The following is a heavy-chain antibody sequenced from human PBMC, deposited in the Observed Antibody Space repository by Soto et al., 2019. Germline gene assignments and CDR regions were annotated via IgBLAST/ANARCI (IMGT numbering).Heavy chain of an antibody. D-gene: IGHD2-2*02. Sequence: GASVKVSCKASGYTFTSYDINWVRQATGQGLEWMGWMNPNSGNTGYAQKFQGRVTMTRNTSISTAYMELSSLRSEDTAVYYCARYCSSTSCYKKNAFDIWGQGTMVTVS. V-gene: IGHV1-8*01. CDR3: ARYCSSTSCYKKNAFDI. J-gene: IGHJ3*02. CDR2: MNPNSGNT. CDR1: GYTFTSYD.